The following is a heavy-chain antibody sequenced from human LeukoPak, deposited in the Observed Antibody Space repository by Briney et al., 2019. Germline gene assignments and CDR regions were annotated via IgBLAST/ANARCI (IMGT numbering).Heavy chain of an antibody. CDR2: IWYDGSNK. V-gene: IGHV3-33*03. Sequence: PGGSLTLSCAASGFTFSSYGMHWVRQAPGKGLEWVAVIWYDGSNKYYADSVRGRFTIYRDNSKNTLYLQMNSLRAEDTAVYYCAKDLTYSSGPEFDYWGQGTLVTVSS. J-gene: IGHJ4*02. CDR1: GFTFSSYG. D-gene: IGHD6-19*01. CDR3: AKDLTYSSGPEFDY.